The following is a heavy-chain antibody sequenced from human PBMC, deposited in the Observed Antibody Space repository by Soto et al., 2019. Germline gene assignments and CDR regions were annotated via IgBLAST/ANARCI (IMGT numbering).Heavy chain of an antibody. CDR2: MNPNSGNT. V-gene: IGHV1-8*01. J-gene: IGHJ2*01. CDR3: ARGNVMGQQLPPYWYFDL. D-gene: IGHD6-13*01. Sequence: QVQLVQSGAEVKKPGASVKVSCKASGYTFTSYDINWVRQATGQGLEWMGWMNPNSGNTGYAQKFQGRVTMTRNASISTAYMELSSLRSEDTAVYYCARGNVMGQQLPPYWYFDLWGRGTLVTVSS. CDR1: GYTFTSYD.